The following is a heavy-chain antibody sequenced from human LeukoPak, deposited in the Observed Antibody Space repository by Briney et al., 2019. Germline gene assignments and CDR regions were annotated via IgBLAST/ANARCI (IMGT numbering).Heavy chain of an antibody. Sequence: PSETLSLTCAVYGGSFSGYYWSWIRQPPGKGLEWIGEINHSGSTNYNPSLKSRVTISVDTSKNQFSLKLSSVTAADTAVYYCARTLLRGLLPKIWGQGTMVTVSS. CDR3: ARTLLRGLLPKI. V-gene: IGHV4-34*01. D-gene: IGHD2-15*01. CDR2: INHSGST. J-gene: IGHJ3*02. CDR1: GGSFSGYY.